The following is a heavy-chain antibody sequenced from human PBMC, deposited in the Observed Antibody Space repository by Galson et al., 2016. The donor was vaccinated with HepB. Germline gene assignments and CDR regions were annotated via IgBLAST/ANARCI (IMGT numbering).Heavy chain of an antibody. CDR2: ISRSGDST. Sequence: SLRLSCAASGFTFSNYGMTWVRQAPGKGLEVVSSISRSGDSTDYADSVRGRFTISRDNSENTLYLQMNSLRAEDTALYYCVQGSTAPAVWGKGTPVTVST. CDR3: VQGSTAPAV. J-gene: IGHJ6*04. D-gene: IGHD1-1*01. CDR1: GFTFSNYG. V-gene: IGHV3-23*01.